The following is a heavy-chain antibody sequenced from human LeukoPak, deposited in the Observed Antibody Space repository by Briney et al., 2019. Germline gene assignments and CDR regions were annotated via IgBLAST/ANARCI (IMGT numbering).Heavy chain of an antibody. J-gene: IGHJ4*02. D-gene: IGHD4-11*01. CDR1: GGSISSSSYF. CDR3: ARLPLNYAIDY. V-gene: IGHV4-39*01. Sequence: SETLSLTCTVSGGSISSSSYFWGWIRQPPGKGLEWLGSIYYSGSTSYNTSLKSRVTISVVTSKHQFSLQLSSGTAVDTAVYCCARLPLNYAIDYWGPGTLVTVSS. CDR2: IYYSGST.